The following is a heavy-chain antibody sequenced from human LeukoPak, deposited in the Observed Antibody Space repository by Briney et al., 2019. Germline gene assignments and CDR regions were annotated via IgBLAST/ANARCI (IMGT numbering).Heavy chain of an antibody. V-gene: IGHV4-34*01. D-gene: IGHD2-2*01. CDR3: ARLSRIVVVPAAMRSVDYYYMDV. CDR1: GGSFSGYY. Sequence: SETLSLTCAVYGGSFSGYYLSWIRQPPGKGLEWIGEINHSGSTNYNPSLKSRVTISVDTSKNQFSLKLSSVTGADTAVYYCARLSRIVVVPAAMRSVDYYYMDVWGKGTTVTVSS. CDR2: INHSGST. J-gene: IGHJ6*03.